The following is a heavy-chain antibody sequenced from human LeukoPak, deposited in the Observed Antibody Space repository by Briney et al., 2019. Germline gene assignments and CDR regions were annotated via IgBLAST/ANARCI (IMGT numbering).Heavy chain of an antibody. D-gene: IGHD3-3*01. CDR3: AKVRFLEWLGDAFDI. J-gene: IGHJ3*02. CDR2: ISGSGGST. CDR1: GFTFSSYA. Sequence: GGSLRLSCAASGFTFSSYAMSWVRQAPGKGLEWVSAISGSGGSTYCADSVKGRFTISRDNSKNTLYLQMNSLRAEDTAVYYCAKVRFLEWLGDAFDIWGQGTMVTVSS. V-gene: IGHV3-23*01.